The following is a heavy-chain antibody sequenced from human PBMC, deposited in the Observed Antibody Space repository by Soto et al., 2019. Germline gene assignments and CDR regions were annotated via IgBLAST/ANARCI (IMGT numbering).Heavy chain of an antibody. J-gene: IGHJ4*02. CDR1: GFTFSRYA. Sequence: EVQLLESGGGLVQPGGSLRLSCAASGFTFSRYAMSWVRQAPGKGLEWVSDISGSGGTTYYADSMKGRFTISRDNSKNTLYLQMSSLGAEDTAVYYCARDGDYGDYVASDDFDYWGQGTLVTVSS. CDR3: ARDGDYGDYVASDDFDY. CDR2: ISGSGGTT. D-gene: IGHD4-17*01. V-gene: IGHV3-23*01.